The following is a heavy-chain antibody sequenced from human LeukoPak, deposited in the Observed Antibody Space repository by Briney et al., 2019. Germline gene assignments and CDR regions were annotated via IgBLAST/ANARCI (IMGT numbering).Heavy chain of an antibody. V-gene: IGHV1-69*01. CDR2: IIPIFGTA. CDR3: AREGGWEPNYYYYGMDV. D-gene: IGHD1-26*01. Sequence: SVKVSCKASGGTFSSYAISWVRQAPGQGLEWMGGIIPIFGTANYAQKFQGRVTITADESTSTAYMELRSLRSDDTAVYYCAREGGWEPNYYYYGMDVWGQGTTVTVSS. J-gene: IGHJ6*02. CDR1: GGTFSSYA.